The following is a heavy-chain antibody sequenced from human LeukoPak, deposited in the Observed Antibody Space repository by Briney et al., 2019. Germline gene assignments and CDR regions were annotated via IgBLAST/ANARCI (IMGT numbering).Heavy chain of an antibody. J-gene: IGHJ4*02. CDR2: IIPILGIA. CDR1: GGTFSSYA. V-gene: IGHV1-69*04. CDR3: ARVGHFGSGNSDY. Sequence: SVKVSCKASGGTFSSYAISWVRQAPGQGLEWMGRIIPILGIANYAQKFQGRVTITADKSTSTAYMELSSLRSEDTAVYYCARVGHFGSGNSDYWGQGTLVTVSS. D-gene: IGHD2-15*01.